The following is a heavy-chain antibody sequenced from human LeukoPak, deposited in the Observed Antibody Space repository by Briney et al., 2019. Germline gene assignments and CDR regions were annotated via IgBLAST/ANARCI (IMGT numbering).Heavy chain of an antibody. CDR2: ISDSGAST. CDR3: AKGGRGYSYGSLDY. J-gene: IGHJ4*02. V-gene: IGHV3-23*01. Sequence: GGSLRLSCEASGFTVSTNYMSWVRQAPGKGLEWVSPISDSGASTYYADSVKGRFTISRDNSKSTLYLQMNSLRVEDSAVYYCAKGGRGYSYGSLDYWGQGTLVTVSS. D-gene: IGHD5-18*01. CDR1: GFTVSTNY.